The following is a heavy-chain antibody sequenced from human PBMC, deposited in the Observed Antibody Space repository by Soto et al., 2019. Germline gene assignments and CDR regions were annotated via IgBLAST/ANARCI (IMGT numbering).Heavy chain of an antibody. J-gene: IGHJ6*02. Sequence: RLSCAASGFTFSSYGMHWVRQAPGKGLEWVAVIWYDGSNKYYADSVKGRFTISRDNSKNTLYLQMNSLRAEDTAVYYCAREAEYYYYYGMDVWGQGTTVTVSS. CDR3: AREAEYYYYYGMDV. CDR1: GFTFSSYG. V-gene: IGHV3-33*01. CDR2: IWYDGSNK.